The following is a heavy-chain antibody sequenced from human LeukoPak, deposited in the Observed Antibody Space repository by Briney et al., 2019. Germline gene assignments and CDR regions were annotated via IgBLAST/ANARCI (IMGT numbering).Heavy chain of an antibody. CDR2: IRSKANSYAT. J-gene: IGHJ6*03. D-gene: IGHD6-13*01. V-gene: IGHV3-73*01. Sequence: GGSLKLSCATSGFTFSGSAMHWVRQASEKGLEWVGRIRSKANSYATAYAASVKGRFTISRDDSKNTAYLQMNSLKTEDTAVYYCTRHLYSSSWYVSHTGMDVWGKGTTVTVSS. CDR1: GFTFSGSA. CDR3: TRHLYSSSWYVSHTGMDV.